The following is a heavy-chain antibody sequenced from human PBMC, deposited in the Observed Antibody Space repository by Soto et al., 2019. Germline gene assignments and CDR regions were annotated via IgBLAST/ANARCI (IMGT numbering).Heavy chain of an antibody. J-gene: IGHJ4*02. V-gene: IGHV1-18*01. CDR3: ARGVEVGYCTNGVCSPIDY. CDR2: ISAYNGNT. CDR1: GYTFTSYG. Sequence: ASVKVSCKASGYTFTSYGISWVRQAPGQGLEWMGWISAYNGNTNYAQKLQGRVTMTSDTSTSTAYMELRSLRSDDTAVYYCARGVEVGYCTNGVCSPIDYWGQGTLVTVSS. D-gene: IGHD2-8*01.